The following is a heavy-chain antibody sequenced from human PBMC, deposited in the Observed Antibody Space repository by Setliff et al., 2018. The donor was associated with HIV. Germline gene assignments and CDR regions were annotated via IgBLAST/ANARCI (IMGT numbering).Heavy chain of an antibody. Sequence: GGSLRLSCAASGFTFSTYGMHWVRQAPGEGLEWVSAILSTGERTFYADSVKGRFTISRDNSESTLFLQMNSLRVDDTAVYYCARVRYCGSPSCRKEFDFWGQGTLVTVSS. D-gene: IGHD2-21*01. CDR2: ILSTGERT. CDR1: GFTFSTYG. J-gene: IGHJ4*02. V-gene: IGHV3-NL1*01. CDR3: ARVRYCGSPSCRKEFDF.